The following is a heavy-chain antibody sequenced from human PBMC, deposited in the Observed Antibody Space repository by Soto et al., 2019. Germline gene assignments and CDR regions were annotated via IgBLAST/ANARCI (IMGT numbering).Heavy chain of an antibody. CDR3: ASGTLGAYGDYETYYYYGMDV. J-gene: IGHJ6*02. CDR2: ISYDGSNK. CDR1: EFTFSSYA. Sequence: LRHSSRVAEFTFSSYAMHRVSKTPGKGLEWVAVISYDGSNKYYADSVKGRFTISRDNSKNTLYLQMNSLRAEDTAVYYCASGTLGAYGDYETYYYYGMDVWGQGTTVTVSS. V-gene: IGHV3-30-3*01. D-gene: IGHD4-17*01.